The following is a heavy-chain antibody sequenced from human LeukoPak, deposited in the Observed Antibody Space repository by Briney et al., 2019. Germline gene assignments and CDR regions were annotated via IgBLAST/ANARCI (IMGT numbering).Heavy chain of an antibody. CDR3: ARDLGDYSFDY. J-gene: IGHJ4*02. D-gene: IGHD4-17*01. CDR2: ISSSSSYI. CDR1: GFTFSSYS. V-gene: IGHV3-21*01. Sequence: GGSLRLSCAASGFTFSSYSMNSVRQAPGKGLEWVSSISSSSSYIYYADSVKGRFTISRDNAKNSLYLQMNSLRAEDTAVYYCARDLGDYSFDYWGQGTLVTVSS.